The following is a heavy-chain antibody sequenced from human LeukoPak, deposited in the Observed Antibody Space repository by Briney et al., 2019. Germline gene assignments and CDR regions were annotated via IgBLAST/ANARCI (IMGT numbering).Heavy chain of an antibody. CDR2: IRYDGSNK. CDR3: AGRSGSYGYYYFYMDV. V-gene: IGHV3-30*02. D-gene: IGHD3-10*01. J-gene: IGHJ6*03. Sequence: GGSLRLSCAASEFTFSSYGMHWVRQAPGKGLEWVAFIRYDGSNKYFADSVKGRFTISRDNSKNTLYLQMNSLRVEDTAVYYCAGRSGSYGYYYFYMDVWGKGTTVTISS. CDR1: EFTFSSYG.